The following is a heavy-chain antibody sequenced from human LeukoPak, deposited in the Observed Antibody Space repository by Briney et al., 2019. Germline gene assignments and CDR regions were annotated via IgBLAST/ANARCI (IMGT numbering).Heavy chain of an antibody. CDR1: GFTFSSYE. Sequence: GGSLRLSCAASGFTFSSYEMNWVRQAPGKGLEWVSYISSSGSTIYYADSVKGRFTISRDNSKNTLYLQMNSLRAEDTAVYYCAKDRAGPFDYWGQGTLVTVSS. CDR2: ISSSGSTI. V-gene: IGHV3-48*03. CDR3: AKDRAGPFDY. J-gene: IGHJ4*02. D-gene: IGHD6-13*01.